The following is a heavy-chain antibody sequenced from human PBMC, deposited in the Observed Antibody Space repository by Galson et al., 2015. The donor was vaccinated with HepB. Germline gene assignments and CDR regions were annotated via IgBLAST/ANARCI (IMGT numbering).Heavy chain of an antibody. CDR2: IDPSDSYT. V-gene: IGHV5-10-1*01. Sequence: QSGAEVKKPGESLRISCKGSGYNFTSYWICWVRQVPGKGLEWMGRIDPSDSYTNYSPSFQGHVTISADKSISTAYLQWSSLKASDTAMYYCARNDYGDYAGDFWGQGTLVTVSS. CDR3: ARNDYGDYAGDF. CDR1: GYNFTSYW. J-gene: IGHJ4*02. D-gene: IGHD4-17*01.